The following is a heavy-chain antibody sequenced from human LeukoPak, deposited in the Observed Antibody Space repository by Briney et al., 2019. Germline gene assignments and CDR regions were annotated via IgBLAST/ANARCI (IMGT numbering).Heavy chain of an antibody. Sequence: MSGGSLRLSCAASGFTFSSYAMHWVRQAPGKGLEWVSYISSSGSYIYYADSVKGRFTISRDNAKNSLGLQMNSLRAEDTAVYYCARDLDYWGQGTLVTVSS. CDR2: ISSSGSYI. CDR1: GFTFSSYA. J-gene: IGHJ4*02. CDR3: ARDLDY. V-gene: IGHV3-21*01.